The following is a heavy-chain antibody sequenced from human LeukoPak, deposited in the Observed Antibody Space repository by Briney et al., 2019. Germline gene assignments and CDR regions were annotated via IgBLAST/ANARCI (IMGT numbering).Heavy chain of an antibody. CDR2: ISGSGGST. J-gene: IGHJ5*02. CDR1: GFTFDSYP. Sequence: PGGSLRLSCAASGFTFDSYPMNWVRQAPGKGLEWVSAISGSGGSTYYADSVKGRFTISRDNSKNTLYLQMNSLRAEDTAVYYCAKDRKYQLLYSLSVGWFDPWGQGTLVTVSS. V-gene: IGHV3-23*01. D-gene: IGHD2-2*02. CDR3: AKDRKYQLLYSLSVGWFDP.